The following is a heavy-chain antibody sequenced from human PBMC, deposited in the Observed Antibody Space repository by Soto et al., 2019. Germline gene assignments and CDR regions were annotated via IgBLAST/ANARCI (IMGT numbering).Heavy chain of an antibody. CDR1: GFTFSSYG. CDR3: AREFWSGPFDY. Sequence: QVQLVESGGGVVQPGRSLRLSCAASGFTFSSYGMHWVRQAPGKGLEWVAVIWDDGSNKNYADSVKGRFTISRDNSKNTLYLQMNGLRAEDTAVYYCAREFWSGPFDYWGQGTLVTVSS. V-gene: IGHV3-33*01. J-gene: IGHJ4*02. CDR2: IWDDGSNK. D-gene: IGHD3-3*01.